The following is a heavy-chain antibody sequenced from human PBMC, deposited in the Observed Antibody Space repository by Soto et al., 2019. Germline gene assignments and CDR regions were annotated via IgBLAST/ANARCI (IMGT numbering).Heavy chain of an antibody. D-gene: IGHD1-20*01. Sequence: PGGSLRLSCSASGFTFSSYAMHWVRQAPGKGLEYVSAISSNGGSTYYADSVKGRFTISRDNSKNTLYLQMSSLRAEDTAVYYCVKGYTWTPPCWFDPWGQGTLVTVSS. CDR3: VKGYTWTPPCWFDP. CDR1: GFTFSSYA. J-gene: IGHJ5*02. V-gene: IGHV3-64D*06. CDR2: ISSNGGST.